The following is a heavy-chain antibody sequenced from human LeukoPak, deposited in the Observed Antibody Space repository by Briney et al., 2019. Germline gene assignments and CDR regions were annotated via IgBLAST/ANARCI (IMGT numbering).Heavy chain of an antibody. CDR1: GYTFTGYY. CDR3: AREGLVAATLPDY. CDR2: INPNSGGT. V-gene: IGHV1-2*02. J-gene: IGHJ4*02. Sequence: ASVKVSCKASGYTFTGYYMHWVRQAPGQGLEWMGWINPNSGGTNYAQKFQGRVTMTRDTSISTAYMELSRLRSDDTAVYYCAREGLVAATLPDYWGQGTLVTVSS. D-gene: IGHD2-15*01.